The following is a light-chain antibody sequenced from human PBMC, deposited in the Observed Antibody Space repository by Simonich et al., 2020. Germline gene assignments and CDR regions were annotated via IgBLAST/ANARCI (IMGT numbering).Light chain of an antibody. Sequence: DIVMTQSPDSLAVSLGERATINCKSSQSVFYSSTNKNYLALYQQKPGQPPKLLIYLASTRESGVPDRFSGSGSGTDFTLTISSLQAEDVAVYYCQQYYSTPYTFGQGTKLEIK. CDR3: QQYYSTPYT. J-gene: IGKJ2*01. CDR1: QSVFYSSTNKNY. CDR2: LAS. V-gene: IGKV4-1*01.